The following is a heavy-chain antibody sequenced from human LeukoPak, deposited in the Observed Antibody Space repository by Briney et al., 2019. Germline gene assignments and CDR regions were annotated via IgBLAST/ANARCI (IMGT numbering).Heavy chain of an antibody. CDR2: IYYSGST. J-gene: IGHJ4*02. CDR3: AREYVDHFDY. Sequence: NPSETLSLTCTVSGGSISSGGYYWSWIRQHPGKGLEWIGYIYYSGSTYYNPSLKSRVTISVDTSKNQFSLKLSSVTAADTAVYYCAREYVDHFDYWGQGTLVTVSS. CDR1: GGSISSGGYY. V-gene: IGHV4-31*03. D-gene: IGHD3-16*01.